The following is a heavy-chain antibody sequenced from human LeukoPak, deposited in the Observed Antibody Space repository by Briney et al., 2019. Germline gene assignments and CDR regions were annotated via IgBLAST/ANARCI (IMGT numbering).Heavy chain of an antibody. Sequence: GGSLRLSCAASGFTFSSIWMSWVPPAPGKGGGCVVNIKQERSEKYYVDSVKGRFTISRDNAKNSLYLQMNSLRAEDTAVYYCASFLLYCSSTSCYRHFDYWGQGTLVTVSS. D-gene: IGHD2-2*01. CDR3: ASFLLYCSSTSCYRHFDY. CDR1: GFTFSSIW. J-gene: IGHJ4*02. CDR2: IKQERSEK. V-gene: IGHV3-7*05.